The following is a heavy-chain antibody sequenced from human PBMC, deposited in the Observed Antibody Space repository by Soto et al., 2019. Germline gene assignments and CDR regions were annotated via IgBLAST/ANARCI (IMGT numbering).Heavy chain of an antibody. V-gene: IGHV4-31*03. CDR2: IYYSGSN. Sequence: QVQLQDSGPGLVKPSQTLSLTCTVSGGSISSAGYYWSGIRQHPRKGLEWIGDIYYSGSNYYNPSLKGRVTISGYTSKTKFSLKRSSVTAADTAVYYCARSVDPGGQGTLVTVSS. CDR3: ARSVDP. CDR1: GGSISSAGYY. J-gene: IGHJ5*02.